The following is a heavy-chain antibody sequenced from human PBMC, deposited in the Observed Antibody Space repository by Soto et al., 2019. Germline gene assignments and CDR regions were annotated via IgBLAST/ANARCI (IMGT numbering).Heavy chain of an antibody. J-gene: IGHJ5*02. CDR3: ARSYDDYGPPNWFDP. V-gene: IGHV4-31*03. Sequence: TLSRTCTVSGGSSSSGSYYWSWIRQDPGKGLEWIGYIYYSGSTYYNPSLKSRVTISVDTSKNQFSLKLSSVTAADTAVYYCARSYDDYGPPNWFDPWGQGTLVTVSS. CDR1: GGSSSSGSYY. D-gene: IGHD4-17*01. CDR2: IYYSGST.